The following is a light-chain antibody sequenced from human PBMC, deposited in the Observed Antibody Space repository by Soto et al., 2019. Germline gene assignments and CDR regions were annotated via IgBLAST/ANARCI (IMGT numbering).Light chain of an antibody. CDR3: SSYTSSNSVV. CDR2: DVS. V-gene: IGLV2-14*01. Sequence: QSALTQPASVSGSPGQSITISCTGTSSDVGGYNYVSWYQQHPGKVPKLMIYDVSNRPSGVSNRFSGSKSGNTASLTISGLRAEDEADYYCSSYTSSNSVVFGGGTKLTVL. CDR1: SSDVGGYNY. J-gene: IGLJ2*01.